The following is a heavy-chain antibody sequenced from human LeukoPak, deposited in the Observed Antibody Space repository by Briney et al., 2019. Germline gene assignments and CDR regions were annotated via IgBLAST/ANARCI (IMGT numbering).Heavy chain of an antibody. CDR1: GGSFSGYY. V-gene: IGHV4-34*01. CDR2: INHSGST. D-gene: IGHD1-26*01. Sequence: SETLSLTCAVYGGSFSGYYWSWIRQPPGKGLEWIGEINHSGSTNYNPSLKSRVTISVDTSKSQFSLKLSSVTAADTAVYYCARGTVGATWVDYWGQGTLVTVSS. CDR3: ARGTVGATWVDY. J-gene: IGHJ4*02.